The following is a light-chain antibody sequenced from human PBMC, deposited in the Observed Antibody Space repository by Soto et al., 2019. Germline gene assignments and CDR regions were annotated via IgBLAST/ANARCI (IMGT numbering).Light chain of an antibody. Sequence: EIVLTQSPGTLSLSPGERATLSCRASQSVSSSYLAWYQQKPGQAPRLLIYGASSRATGIPDRFSGSGSGTDFTLTISRLEPEDFALYNNWPRTFGQGTKVDIK. CDR3: WPRT. J-gene: IGKJ1*01. V-gene: IGKV3-20*01. CDR1: QSVSSSY. CDR2: GAS.